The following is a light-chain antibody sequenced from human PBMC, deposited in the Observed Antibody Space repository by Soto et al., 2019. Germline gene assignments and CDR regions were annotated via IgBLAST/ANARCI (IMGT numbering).Light chain of an antibody. CDR3: QQYGSSPPLT. CDR2: GAS. V-gene: IGKV3-20*01. Sequence: EIVITQSPATLSVSPGERATLSCRASQSVSSNLAWYQQKPGQAPRLLIYGASTRATGLPDRFSGSGSGTDFTLTISRLEPEDFAVYFCQQYGSSPPLTFGGGTKVDI. J-gene: IGKJ4*01. CDR1: QSVSSN.